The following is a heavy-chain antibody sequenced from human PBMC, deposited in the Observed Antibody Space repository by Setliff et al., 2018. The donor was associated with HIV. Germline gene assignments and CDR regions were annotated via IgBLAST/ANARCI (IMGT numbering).Heavy chain of an antibody. CDR1: GFSLATSGMC. V-gene: IGHV2-5*08. D-gene: IGHD2-2*01. Sequence: SGPTLVNPTQTLTLTCTFSGFSLATSGMCVNWIRQPPGKALEWLALIYWDDDKRYSPSLESRLTITKDTSKNQVVLTMTNMDPVDTATYYCAHSYCSSTSCYPHYYYYMDVWGKGTTVTVSS. CDR3: AHSYCSSTSCYPHYYYYMDV. J-gene: IGHJ6*03. CDR2: IYWDDDK.